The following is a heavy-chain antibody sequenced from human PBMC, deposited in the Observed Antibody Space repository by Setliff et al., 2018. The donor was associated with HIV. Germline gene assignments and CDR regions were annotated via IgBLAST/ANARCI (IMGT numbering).Heavy chain of an antibody. CDR3: ARLPQDVRSSIDF. J-gene: IGHJ4*02. Sequence: GGSLRLSCAASGFTFTDYWMQWVRQVPGQGLVWVSRINVDGSSISYADSVKGRFTISRDNAKNTLFLQMNSLRAEDTAVYYCARLPQDVRSSIDFWGQGTLVTVSS. D-gene: IGHD6-6*01. CDR2: INVDGSSI. V-gene: IGHV3-74*01. CDR1: GFTFTDYW.